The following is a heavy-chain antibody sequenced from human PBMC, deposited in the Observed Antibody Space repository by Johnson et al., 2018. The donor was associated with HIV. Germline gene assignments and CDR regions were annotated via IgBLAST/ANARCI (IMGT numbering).Heavy chain of an antibody. D-gene: IGHD3-22*01. J-gene: IGHJ3*02. Sequence: QVQLVESGGGLVQPGRSLRLSCAASGFTFDDYAMHWVRQAPGKGLEWVAVISYDGSNKYYADSVKGRFTISRDNSKNTLYLQMNSLRAEDTAVYYCARGGVDYYDRGATYQNAFDIWGQGTMVTVSS. V-gene: IGHV3-30-3*01. CDR3: ARGGVDYYDRGATYQNAFDI. CDR2: ISYDGSNK. CDR1: GFTFDDYA.